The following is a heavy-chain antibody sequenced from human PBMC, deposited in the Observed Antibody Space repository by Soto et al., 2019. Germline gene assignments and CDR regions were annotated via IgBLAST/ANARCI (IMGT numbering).Heavy chain of an antibody. J-gene: IGHJ4*02. V-gene: IGHV4-59*08. CDR2: IYYSGST. Sequence: PSETLSLTCTVSGGSISSYYWSWIRQPPGKGLEWIGYIYYSGSTNYNPSLKSRVTISVDTSRNQFSLKLSSVIAADTAVYYCARQWGDYVYDYWGQGTLVTVSS. CDR1: GGSISSYY. CDR3: ARQWGDYVYDY. D-gene: IGHD4-17*01.